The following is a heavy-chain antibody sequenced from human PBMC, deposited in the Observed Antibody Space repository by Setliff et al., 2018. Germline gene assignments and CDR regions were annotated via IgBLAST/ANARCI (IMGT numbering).Heavy chain of an antibody. CDR1: GGSISTSIHH. V-gene: IGHV4-39*01. J-gene: IGHJ3*02. CDR3: TRRPRSRAAFDI. CDR2: IYSSGTI. Sequence: SETLSLTCTVSGGSISTSIHHWVWIRQYPGKGLEWIGTIYSSGTIYYNLSLKSRVTISLDTSKSQFSLNLGSVTAADTAVYYCTRRPRSRAAFDIWGQGTMVTVSS. D-gene: IGHD1-26*01.